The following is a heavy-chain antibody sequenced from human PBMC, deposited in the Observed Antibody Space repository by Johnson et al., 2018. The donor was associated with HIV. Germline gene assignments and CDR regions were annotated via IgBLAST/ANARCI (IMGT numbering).Heavy chain of an antibody. D-gene: IGHD1-26*01. CDR1: GFTVSSNY. CDR3: AKDRSMDDAFDV. Sequence: VQLVESGGGLIQPGGSLRLSCAASGFTVSSNYMSWVRQAPGKGLEWVSVIYSGGLTYYADSVMGRLTISRDNSKNTLYLQMNSLRAEDTAVYYCAKDRSMDDAFDVWGQGTMVTVSS. J-gene: IGHJ3*01. CDR2: IYSGGLT. V-gene: IGHV3-53*01.